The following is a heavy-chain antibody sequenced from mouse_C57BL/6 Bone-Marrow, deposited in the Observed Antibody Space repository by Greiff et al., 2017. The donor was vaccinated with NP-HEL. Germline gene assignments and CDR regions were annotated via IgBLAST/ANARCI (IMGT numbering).Heavy chain of an antibody. CDR1: GYTFTSYW. CDR3: ERVSTMVNWFAY. V-gene: IGHV1-59*01. CDR2: IDPSDSYT. D-gene: IGHD2-2*01. Sequence: VQLQQPGAELVRPGTSVKLSCKASGYTFTSYWMHWVKQRPGQGLEWIGVIDPSDSYTNYNQKFKGKATLTVDTSSSTAYMQLSSLTSEDSAVCYCERVSTMVNWFAYWGQGTLVTVSA. J-gene: IGHJ3*01.